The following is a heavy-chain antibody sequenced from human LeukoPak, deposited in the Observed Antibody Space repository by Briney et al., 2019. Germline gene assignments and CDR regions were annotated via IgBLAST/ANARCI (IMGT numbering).Heavy chain of an antibody. V-gene: IGHV3-30*02. CDR3: AKEGSGSYRCIDY. Sequence: GGSLRLSCAASGFTFSNYGMHWVRQAPGKGLEWVAFVYYDGNNKYYAASVKGRFTISRDHSTNTLYLQMNSLRAEDTGVYYCAKEGSGSYRCIDYWGQGTLVTVSS. CDR1: GFTFSNYG. J-gene: IGHJ4*02. CDR2: VYYDGNNK. D-gene: IGHD3-22*01.